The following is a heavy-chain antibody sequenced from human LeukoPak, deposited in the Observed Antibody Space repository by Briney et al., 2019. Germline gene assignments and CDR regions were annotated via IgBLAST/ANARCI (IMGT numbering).Heavy chain of an antibody. Sequence: PGGSLRLSCAASGFTFSSYAMPWVRQAPGKGLEWVAVISYDGSNKYYADSVKGRFTISRDNSKNTLYLQMNSLRAEDTAVYYCAKDDIVVVTATPDYWGQGTLVTVSS. V-gene: IGHV3-30*04. CDR2: ISYDGSNK. CDR1: GFTFSSYA. CDR3: AKDDIVVVTATPDY. D-gene: IGHD2-21*02. J-gene: IGHJ4*02.